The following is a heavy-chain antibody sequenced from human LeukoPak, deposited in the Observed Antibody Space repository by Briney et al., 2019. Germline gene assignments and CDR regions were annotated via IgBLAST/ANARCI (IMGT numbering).Heavy chain of an antibody. Sequence: GGSLRLSCAASGFTFSSYAMSWVSQAQGKGLEWVSGISGSSGSTNYADSVKGRFTISRDNSNTSLYLQMNSLRAEDTAVYYCAKDQRGTVTTKYYFDYWGQGTLVTVSA. J-gene: IGHJ4*02. V-gene: IGHV3-23*01. CDR1: GFTFSSYA. CDR3: AKDQRGTVTTKYYFDY. D-gene: IGHD4-11*01. CDR2: ISGSSGST.